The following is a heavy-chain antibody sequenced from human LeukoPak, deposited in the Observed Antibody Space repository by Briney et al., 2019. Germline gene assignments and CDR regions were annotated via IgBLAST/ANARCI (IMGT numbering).Heavy chain of an antibody. CDR2: ISSSSSYI. D-gene: IGHD6-6*01. V-gene: IGHV3-21*01. Sequence: GGSLRLSCAASGFTFSSYSMNWVRQAPGKGLEWVSSISSSSSYIYYADSVKGRFTISRDNAKNSLYLQMNSLRAEDTAVYYCARVWVAARTFDYWGQGTLVTVSS. J-gene: IGHJ4*02. CDR1: GFTFSSYS. CDR3: ARVWVAARTFDY.